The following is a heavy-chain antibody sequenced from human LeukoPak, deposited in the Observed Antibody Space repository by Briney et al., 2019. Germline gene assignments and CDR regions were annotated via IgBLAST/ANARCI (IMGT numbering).Heavy chain of an antibody. CDR1: GGSISSSSYY. V-gene: IGHV4-39*01. CDR2: IYYSGST. Sequence: PSETLSLTCTVSGGSISSSSYYWGWIRQPPGEGLEWIGSIYYSGSTYYNPSLKSRVTISVDTSKNQFSLKLSSVTAADTAVYYCARRARPYYYDSSGYYYFDYWGQGTLVTVSS. CDR3: ARRARPYYYDSSGYYYFDY. J-gene: IGHJ4*02. D-gene: IGHD3-22*01.